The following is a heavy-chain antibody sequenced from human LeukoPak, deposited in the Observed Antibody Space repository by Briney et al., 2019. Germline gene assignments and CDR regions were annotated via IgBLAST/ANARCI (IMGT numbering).Heavy chain of an antibody. D-gene: IGHD6-13*01. Sequence: GGSLRLSCTASGFTFSSYSMNWVRQAPGKGPEWVSSSSSSSNYIYYGDSVKGRFTISRDNANNSLYLQMNSLRAEDTAVYYCARHSSSWYENDYWGQGTLVTVSS. V-gene: IGHV3-21*01. J-gene: IGHJ4*02. CDR2: SSSSSNYI. CDR3: ARHSSSWYENDY. CDR1: GFTFSSYS.